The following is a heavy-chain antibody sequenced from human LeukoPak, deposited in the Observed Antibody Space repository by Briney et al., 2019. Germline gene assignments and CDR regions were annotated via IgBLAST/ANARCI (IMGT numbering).Heavy chain of an antibody. J-gene: IGHJ4*02. V-gene: IGHV5-51*01. CDR3: ARQAAAAGPGIDY. CDR1: GYSFSTYW. D-gene: IGHD6-13*01. CDR2: IYPSDSDT. Sequence: GESLKISCKGSGYSFSTYWIGWVRQMPGKGLEWMGIIYPSDSDTRYSPSFQGQVTISADKSISTAYLQWSSLKASDTAIYYCARQAAAAGPGIDYWGQGTLVTVSS.